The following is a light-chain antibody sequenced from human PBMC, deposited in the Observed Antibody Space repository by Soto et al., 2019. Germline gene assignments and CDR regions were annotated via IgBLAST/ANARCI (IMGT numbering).Light chain of an antibody. J-gene: IGLJ3*02. V-gene: IGLV3-1*01. CDR1: KLGDKY. CDR2: QDS. CDR3: QAWDSSTGV. Sequence: SYELTKQPSVSVSPGQTASITCSGDKLGDKYACWYQQKPGQSPVLVIYQDSKRPSGIPERFSGSNSGNTATLTISGTQAMDEADYYCQAWDSSTGVFGGGTKLTVL.